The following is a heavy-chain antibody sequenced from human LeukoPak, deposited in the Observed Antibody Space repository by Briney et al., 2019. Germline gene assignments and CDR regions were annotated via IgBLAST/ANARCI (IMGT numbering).Heavy chain of an antibody. D-gene: IGHD5-18*01. CDR2: ILYDGR. Sequence: GGSLRLSCAASGFTFSSSGIHWVRQAPGKGLEWVAFILYDGRYYADSVKGRFTISRDNSKNTLYLQMDSLRAEDTAVYYCARVVPLLAMGDAFDIWGQGTMVTVSS. J-gene: IGHJ3*02. V-gene: IGHV3-30*02. CDR1: GFTFSSSG. CDR3: ARVVPLLAMGDAFDI.